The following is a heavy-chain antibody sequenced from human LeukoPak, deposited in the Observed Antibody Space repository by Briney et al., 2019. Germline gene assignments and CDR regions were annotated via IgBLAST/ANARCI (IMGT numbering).Heavy chain of an antibody. D-gene: IGHD2-8*01. Sequence: GGSLRLSCAASGFTFSSYGMHWVRQAPGKGLDWVAVISFDGNIKYYADSVKGRFTISRDNSKNTLYLQMNSLRVEDTAVYYCAKDRSDNNAWYAGSHWGQGTLVTVSS. CDR3: AKDRSDNNAWYAGSH. J-gene: IGHJ4*02. CDR1: GFTFSSYG. V-gene: IGHV3-30*18. CDR2: ISFDGNIK.